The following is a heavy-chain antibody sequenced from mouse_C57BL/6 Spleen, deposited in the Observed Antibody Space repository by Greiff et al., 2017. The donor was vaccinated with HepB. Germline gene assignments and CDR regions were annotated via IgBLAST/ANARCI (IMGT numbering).Heavy chain of an antibody. CDR2: ISSGGSYT. CDR1: GFTFSSYG. Sequence: EVQGVESGGDLVKPGGSLKLSCAASGFTFSSYGMSWVRQTPDKRLEWVATISSGGSYTNYPDSVKGRFTISSDNAKNTLYLQMSSLKSEDTAMYYCAIQDYYGHWYFDVWGTGTTVTVSS. V-gene: IGHV5-6*01. D-gene: IGHD1-1*01. CDR3: AIQDYYGHWYFDV. J-gene: IGHJ1*03.